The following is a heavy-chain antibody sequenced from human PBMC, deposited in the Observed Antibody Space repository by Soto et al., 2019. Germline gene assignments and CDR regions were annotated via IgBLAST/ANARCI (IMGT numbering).Heavy chain of an antibody. CDR1: GGSISSYY. CDR2: IYYSGST. Sequence: QVQLQESGPGLVKPSETLSLTCTVSGGSISSYYWSWIRQPPGKGLEWIGYIYYSGSTNYNPSLKSRVTISVDTSXNQXXLXLXSXXAXXXXVYYCARDRFYYYMDVWGKGTTVTVSS. V-gene: IGHV4-59*01. J-gene: IGHJ6*03. CDR3: ARDRFYYYMDV.